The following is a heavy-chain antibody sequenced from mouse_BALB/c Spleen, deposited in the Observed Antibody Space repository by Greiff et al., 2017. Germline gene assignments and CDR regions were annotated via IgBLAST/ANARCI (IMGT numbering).Heavy chain of an antibody. CDR3: ARLRGNYGAMDY. D-gene: IGHD2-1*01. CDR1: GYTFTDYY. V-gene: IGHV1-84*02. CDR2: IYPGSGNT. Sequence: VQVVESGPELVRPGASVKISCKASGYTFTDYYINWVKQKPGQGLEWIGWIYPGSGNTKYNEKFKGKATLTVDTSSSTAYMQLSSLTSEDTAVYFCARLRGNYGAMDYWGQGTSVTVSS. J-gene: IGHJ4*01.